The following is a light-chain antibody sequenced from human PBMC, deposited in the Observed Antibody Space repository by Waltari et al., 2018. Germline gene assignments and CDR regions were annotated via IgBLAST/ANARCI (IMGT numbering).Light chain of an antibody. V-gene: IGKV1-12*01. CDR2: AAS. Sequence: DIQMTQSPSSVSASIGDRVTISCRASQDVSTLVAWYQHKPGKAPNLLISAASSLQSGVPSRFSGSGSGTDFTLTISGLQPEDFTIYFCQQTDSFPLTFGGGTKVELK. CDR3: QQTDSFPLT. J-gene: IGKJ4*01. CDR1: QDVSTL.